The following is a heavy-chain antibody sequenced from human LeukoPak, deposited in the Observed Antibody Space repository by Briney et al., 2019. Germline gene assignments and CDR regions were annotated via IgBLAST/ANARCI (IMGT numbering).Heavy chain of an antibody. CDR1: GFTFDDYA. CDR2: ISGDGGTT. D-gene: IGHD6-13*01. Sequence: GGSLRLSCTASGFTFDDYAMHWVRQAPAKGLGWVSLISGDGGTTDYADSVKGRFTISRDNRRNSLYLHMNSLRTEDTALYFCAKVYVGSWYAYDHWGQGTLATVSS. CDR3: AKVYVGSWYAYDH. V-gene: IGHV3-43*02. J-gene: IGHJ4*02.